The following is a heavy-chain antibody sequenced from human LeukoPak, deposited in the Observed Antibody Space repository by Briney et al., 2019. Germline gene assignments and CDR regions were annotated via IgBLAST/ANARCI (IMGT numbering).Heavy chain of an antibody. Sequence: GGSLRLSCAASGFTFSSYSMNWGRQAPGKGLEWGSSISSSSSYIYYADSVKGRFTISRDNAKNSLYLQMNSLRAEDTAVYYCARAKPYYYDSSGYYAIGTYFDYWGQGTLVTVSS. J-gene: IGHJ4*02. V-gene: IGHV3-21*01. D-gene: IGHD3-22*01. CDR1: GFTFSSYS. CDR2: ISSSSSYI. CDR3: ARAKPYYYDSSGYYAIGTYFDY.